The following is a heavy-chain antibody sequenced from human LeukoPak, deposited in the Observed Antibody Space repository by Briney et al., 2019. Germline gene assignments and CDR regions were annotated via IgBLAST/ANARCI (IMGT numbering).Heavy chain of an antibody. V-gene: IGHV3-48*01. CDR2: ISSSSSTI. Sequence: QTGGSLRLSCAASGFTFSSYEMNWVRQAPGKGLEWVSYISSSSSTIYYADSVKGRFTISRDNAKNSLYLQMNSLRAEDTAVYYCARDGWPGTIFGPPYFDYWGQGTLVTVSS. CDR1: GFTFSSYE. J-gene: IGHJ4*02. D-gene: IGHD3-3*01. CDR3: ARDGWPGTIFGPPYFDY.